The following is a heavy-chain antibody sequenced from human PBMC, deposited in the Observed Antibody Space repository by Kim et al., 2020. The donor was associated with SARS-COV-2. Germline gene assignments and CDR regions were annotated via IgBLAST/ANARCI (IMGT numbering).Heavy chain of an antibody. D-gene: IGHD1-7*01. CDR2: IIPIFGTA. V-gene: IGHV1-69*13. Sequence: SVKVSCKASGGTFSSYAISWVRQAPGQGLEWMGGIIPIFGTANYAQKFQGRVTITADESTSTAYMELSSLRSEDTAVYYCAILGAGTTEYYYYGMDVWGQGTTVTVSS. CDR1: GGTFSSYA. J-gene: IGHJ6*02. CDR3: AILGAGTTEYYYYGMDV.